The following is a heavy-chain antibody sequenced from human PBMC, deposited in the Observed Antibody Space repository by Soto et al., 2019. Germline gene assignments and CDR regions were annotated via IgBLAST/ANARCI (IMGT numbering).Heavy chain of an antibody. V-gene: IGHV4-59*01. CDR1: GGSISSYY. Sequence: SETLSLTCTVSGGSISSYYWSWIRQPPGKGLEWIGYIYYSGSTNYNPSLKSRVTISVDTSKNQFSLKLNSVTAADTAVYYCARVEVGSGSYNYYYYYMDVWGKGTTVTVSS. CDR2: IYYSGST. CDR3: ARVEVGSGSYNYYYYYMDV. J-gene: IGHJ6*03. D-gene: IGHD3-10*01.